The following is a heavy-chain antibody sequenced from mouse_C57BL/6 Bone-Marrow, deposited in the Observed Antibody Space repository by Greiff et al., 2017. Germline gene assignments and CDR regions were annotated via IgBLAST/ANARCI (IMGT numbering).Heavy chain of an antibody. D-gene: IGHD2-4*01. J-gene: IGHJ3*01. V-gene: IGHV5-16*01. CDR2: INYDGSST. Sequence: EVMLVESEGGLVQPGSSMKLSCTASGFTFSDYYMAWVRQVPEKGLEWVANINYDGSSTYYLDSLKGRFIISRDNAKNILYLQMSSLKSEDTATYYCARLDYDSWFAYWGQGTLVTVSA. CDR1: GFTFSDYY. CDR3: ARLDYDSWFAY.